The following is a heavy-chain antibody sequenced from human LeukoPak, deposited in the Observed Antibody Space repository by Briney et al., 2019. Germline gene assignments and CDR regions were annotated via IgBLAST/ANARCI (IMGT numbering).Heavy chain of an antibody. CDR3: ARDGEYSGSCDY. Sequence: TGESLRLSCAASGFTFSTYTMNWVRQAPGKGLEWVSSISSSTGYIYHADSVKGRFTISRDNAKNSLYLQMNSLRAEDTAVYYCARDGEYSGSCDYWGQGTLVTVSS. CDR2: ISSSTGYI. CDR1: GFTFSTYT. V-gene: IGHV3-21*01. D-gene: IGHD1-26*01. J-gene: IGHJ4*02.